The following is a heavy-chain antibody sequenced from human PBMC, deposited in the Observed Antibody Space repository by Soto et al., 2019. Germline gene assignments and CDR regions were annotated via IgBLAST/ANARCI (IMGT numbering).Heavy chain of an antibody. Sequence: GGSLRLSCAASGFTFSSYWMSWVRQAPGKGLEWVANIKQDGSEKYYVDSVKGRFAISRDNAKNSLYLQMNSLRAEDTAVYYCARDWSSGYFDYWGQGTLVTVSS. CDR2: IKQDGSEK. CDR1: GFTFSSYW. CDR3: ARDWSSGYFDY. D-gene: IGHD6-19*01. J-gene: IGHJ4*02. V-gene: IGHV3-7*01.